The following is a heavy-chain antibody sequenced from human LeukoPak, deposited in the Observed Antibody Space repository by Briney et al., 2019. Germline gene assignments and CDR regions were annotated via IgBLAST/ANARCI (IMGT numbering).Heavy chain of an antibody. CDR2: MNPNSGNT. Sequence: ASVKVSCKASGYTFTSYDINWVRQAAGQGLEWMGWMNPNSGNTGYAQKFQGRVTMTRNTSISTAYMELSSLRSEDTAVYYCASDHQKGRSWFDPWGQGTLVTVSS. CDR3: ASDHQKGRSWFDP. J-gene: IGHJ5*02. CDR1: GYTFTSYD. D-gene: IGHD3-16*01. V-gene: IGHV1-8*01.